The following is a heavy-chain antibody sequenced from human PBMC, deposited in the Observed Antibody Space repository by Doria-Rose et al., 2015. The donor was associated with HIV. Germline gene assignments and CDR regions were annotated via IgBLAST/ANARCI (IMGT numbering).Heavy chain of an antibody. J-gene: IGHJ4*02. CDR1: GVSLSSPGMG. V-gene: IGHV2-26*01. Sequence: SGPVLVKPTETLTLTCTVSGVSLSSPGMGVSWIRQPLGKALEWLANILSDDERSYKTSLKSRLTISRGTSKSQVVLTMTDMDPVDTATYYCARIKSSRWYHKYYFDFWGQGTLVIVSA. CDR2: ILSDDER. D-gene: IGHD6-13*01. CDR3: ARIKSSRWYHKYYFDF.